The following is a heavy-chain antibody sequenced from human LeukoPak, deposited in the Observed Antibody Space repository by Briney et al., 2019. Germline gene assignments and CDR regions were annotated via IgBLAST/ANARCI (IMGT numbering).Heavy chain of an antibody. CDR2: IGSSSSYI. J-gene: IGHJ4*02. D-gene: IGHD3-3*01. CDR3: ARDYDFWSGLDC. Sequence: GGSLRLSCAVSGFTFSSYSMSWVRQAPGKGLEWVSSIGSSSSYIYYADSVKGRFTISRDNAKNSLYLQMNSLRAEDTAVYYCARDYDFWSGLDCWGQGTLVTVSS. V-gene: IGHV3-21*01. CDR1: GFTFSSYS.